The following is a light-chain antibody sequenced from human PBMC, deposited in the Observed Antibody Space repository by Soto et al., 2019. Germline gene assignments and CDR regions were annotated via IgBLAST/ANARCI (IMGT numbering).Light chain of an antibody. V-gene: IGLV5-45*03. J-gene: IGLJ2*01. CDR1: SGINVGTYR. CDR2: YKSDSDK. CDR3: MVWHNSAVV. Sequence: QLVLTQPSSLSASPGASASLTCTLRSGINVGTYRIYWYQQKPGSPPQYLLRYKSDSDKQQGSGVPSRFSGSKDASANAGILLISGLQPEDEADYYCMVWHNSAVVFGGGTKLTVL.